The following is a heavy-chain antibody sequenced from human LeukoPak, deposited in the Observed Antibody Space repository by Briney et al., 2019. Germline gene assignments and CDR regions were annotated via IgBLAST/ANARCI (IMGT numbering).Heavy chain of an antibody. Sequence: GGSLRLSCAVSGITVSKYWMHWVRQVPGKGLVWVSRIHSDGSTTDYADSVKGRFTITRDSAKNTLYLEMNSLRVEDTAVYYCTRDANHYGGMDVWGQGATVTVSS. CDR2: IHSDGSTT. J-gene: IGHJ6*02. CDR3: TRDANHYGGMDV. CDR1: GITVSKYW. V-gene: IGHV3-74*01.